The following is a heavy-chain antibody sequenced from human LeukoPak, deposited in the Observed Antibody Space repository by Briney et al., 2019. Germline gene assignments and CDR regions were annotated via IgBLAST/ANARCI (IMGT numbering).Heavy chain of an antibody. D-gene: IGHD2-21*02. CDR1: GGSISSGDYY. CDR2: IYYSGST. CDR3: ARTPIVVVTDYWYFDL. Sequence: SETLSLTCTVSGGSISSGDYYWSWIRQPPGKGREWIGYIYYSGSTYYNPSLKSRVTISVDTSKNQFYLKLSSVTAADTAVYYCARTPIVVVTDYWYFDLWGRGTLVTVSS. V-gene: IGHV4-30-4*08. J-gene: IGHJ2*01.